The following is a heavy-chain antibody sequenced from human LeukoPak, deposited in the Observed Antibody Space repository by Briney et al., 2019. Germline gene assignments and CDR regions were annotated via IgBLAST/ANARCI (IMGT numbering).Heavy chain of an antibody. D-gene: IGHD4-17*01. CDR3: ARDGTTGDAFDI. V-gene: IGHV4-59*01. CDR2: IYYSGST. J-gene: IGHJ3*02. CDR1: GGSISSYY. Sequence: SETLSLTCTVSGGSISSYYRSWIRQPPGKGLEWIGYIYYSGSTNYNPSLKSRVTISVDTSKNQFSLKLSSVTAADTAVYYCARDGTTGDAFDIWGQGTMVTVSS.